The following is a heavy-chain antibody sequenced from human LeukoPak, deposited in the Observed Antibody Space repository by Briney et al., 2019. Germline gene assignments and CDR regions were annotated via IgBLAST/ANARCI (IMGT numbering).Heavy chain of an antibody. V-gene: IGHV1-2*02. D-gene: IGHD3-22*01. CDR2: INPNSGGA. CDR3: ASDLDDSSGDDY. CDR1: GFTFTGYY. Sequence: ASVKVSCKSSGFTFTGYYIHWVRQAPGQGFEWMGWINPNSGGADYAQKFQGRVSMTRDTYISRNYMELNSLTSDDTAVYFCASDLDDSSGDDYWGQGTLVTVSS. J-gene: IGHJ4*02.